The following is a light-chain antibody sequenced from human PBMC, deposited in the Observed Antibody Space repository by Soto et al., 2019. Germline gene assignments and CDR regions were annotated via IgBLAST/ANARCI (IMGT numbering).Light chain of an antibody. J-gene: IGKJ4*01. V-gene: IGKV3-15*01. CDR1: ETVRTN. Sequence: IVMTQSPATLSVSPGERVTLSCRASETVRTNLAWFQQKPGQTPRLLIFGASTRATGIPTRFTGSGSETDFTLTISSLEPEDSAVYYCQQRSTWPLTFGGGTKVEIK. CDR2: GAS. CDR3: QQRSTWPLT.